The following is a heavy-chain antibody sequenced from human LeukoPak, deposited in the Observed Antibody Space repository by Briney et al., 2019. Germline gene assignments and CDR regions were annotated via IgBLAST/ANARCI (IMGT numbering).Heavy chain of an antibody. CDR3: ARATYYYGSGSPAEVDY. J-gene: IGHJ4*02. V-gene: IGHV1-8*01. CDR1: GYTFTSYD. D-gene: IGHD3-10*01. Sequence: GASVKVSCKASGYTFTSYDINWVRQATGQGLEWMGWMNPNSGNTGYAQKFQGRVTMTRNTSISTAYMELSSLRSEDTVVYYCARATYYYGSGSPAEVDYWGQGTLVTVSS. CDR2: MNPNSGNT.